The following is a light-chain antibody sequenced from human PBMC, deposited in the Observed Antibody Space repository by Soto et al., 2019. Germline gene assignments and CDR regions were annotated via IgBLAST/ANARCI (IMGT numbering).Light chain of an antibody. J-gene: IGKJ1*01. CDR1: QSVSSSY. CDR3: QQYGSLPKT. Sequence: EIVLTQSPGTLSLSPGERATLSCRASQSVSSSYLAWYQQKPGQAPRLLIYGASTRATGIPARFSGSGSGTEFTLTISSLQSEDSAVYYCQQYGSLPKTFGQGTKVDIK. CDR2: GAS. V-gene: IGKV3-20*01.